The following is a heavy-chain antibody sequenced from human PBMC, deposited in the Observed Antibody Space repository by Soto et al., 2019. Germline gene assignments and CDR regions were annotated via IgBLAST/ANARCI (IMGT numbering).Heavy chain of an antibody. D-gene: IGHD2-15*01. CDR1: AVNFNLYA. CDR3: VRTSLVVAAATREDY. Sequence: PGGSLRLSCAASAVNFNLYAIHWVRQAPGKGLEWVAVISFDGSNQYYADSVRGRFTISRDNAKNTLYLQMNSLRAEDTAVYYCVRTSLVVAAATREDYWGQGTLVTVSS. J-gene: IGHJ4*02. V-gene: IGHV3-30-3*01. CDR2: ISFDGSNQ.